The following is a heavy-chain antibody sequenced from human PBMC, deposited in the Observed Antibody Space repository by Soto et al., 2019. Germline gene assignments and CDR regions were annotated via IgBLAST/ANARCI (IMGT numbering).Heavy chain of an antibody. CDR1: GFTFSDHY. CDR3: ARRSPYYGMDV. CDR2: TRNKANSYTT. Sequence: GGSLRLSCSSSGFTFSDHYMDWVRQAPGKGLEWVGRTRNKANSYTTEYAASVKGRFTISRDDSKNSLYLQMNSLKTEDTAVYYCARRSPYYGMDVWGQGTTVTVSS. J-gene: IGHJ6*02. V-gene: IGHV3-72*01.